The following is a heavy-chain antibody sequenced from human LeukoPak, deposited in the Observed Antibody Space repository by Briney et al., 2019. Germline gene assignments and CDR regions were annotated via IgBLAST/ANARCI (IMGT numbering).Heavy chain of an antibody. J-gene: IGHJ5*01. CDR2: ISHDGSNK. Sequence: GGSLRLSCAASEFTFSNYAMHWVRQVPGKGLEWVAVISHDGSNKDYASSVKGRFTISRDNSKNTLYLQMNSLRTEDSAVYSCARNGLLRGYHTWFDSWGQGTLVTVSS. CDR1: EFTFSNYA. D-gene: IGHD3-3*01. CDR3: ARNGLLRGYHTWFDS. V-gene: IGHV3-30*01.